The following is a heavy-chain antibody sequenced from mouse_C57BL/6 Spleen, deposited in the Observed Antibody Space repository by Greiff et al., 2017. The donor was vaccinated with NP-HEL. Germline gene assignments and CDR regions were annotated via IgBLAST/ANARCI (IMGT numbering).Heavy chain of an antibody. V-gene: IGHV1-15*01. Sequence: QVQLQQSGAELVRPGASVTLSCKASGYTFTDYEMHWVKQTPVHGLEWIGALDPETGGTAYNQKFKGKAILTADKSSSTAYMELRSLTSEDSAVYYCTRCFIYYGLAWFAYWGQGTLVTVSA. J-gene: IGHJ3*01. CDR3: TRCFIYYGLAWFAY. CDR2: LDPETGGT. D-gene: IGHD2-1*01. CDR1: GYTFTDYE.